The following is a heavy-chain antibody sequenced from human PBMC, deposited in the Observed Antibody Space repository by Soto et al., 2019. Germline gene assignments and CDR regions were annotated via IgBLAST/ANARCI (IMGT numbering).Heavy chain of an antibody. D-gene: IGHD4-17*01. V-gene: IGHV4-61*01. CDR3: ARTTAVPNTLRSRYFFDY. J-gene: IGHJ4*02. Sequence: LSLTCSVSGGSVSNKTYYWSWIRQPPGKRPEWIGYVYYSGTTNYNPSLKSRVTISVDLSKNQFSLRLSSVTTADTALYYCARTTAVPNTLRSRYFFDYWGQGTLVTVSS. CDR2: VYYSGTT. CDR1: GGSVSNKTYY.